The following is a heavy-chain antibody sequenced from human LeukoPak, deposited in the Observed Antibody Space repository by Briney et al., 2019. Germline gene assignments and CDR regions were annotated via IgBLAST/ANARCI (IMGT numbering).Heavy chain of an antibody. CDR3: ARDHRYAFDN. J-gene: IGHJ4*02. Sequence: PGGSLGLSCAASGFTFSDYSMNWVRQAPGKGLEWISYVGISSGNTKHADSVKGRFTISGDSAKNSVFLQMNSLRVEDTAVYYCARDHRYAFDNWGQGTLVTVSS. V-gene: IGHV3-48*04. CDR1: GFTFSDYS. D-gene: IGHD5-12*01. CDR2: VGISSGNT.